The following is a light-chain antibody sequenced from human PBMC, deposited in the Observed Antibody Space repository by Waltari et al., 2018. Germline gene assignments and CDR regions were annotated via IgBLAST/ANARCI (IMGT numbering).Light chain of an antibody. CDR2: KAS. V-gene: IGKV1-5*03. Sequence: DIQITQSPSTLSASVGDRVTITCRASQSISSWLAWYQQKPGKAPKLLIYKASSLEGGVPSRFSGSGSGTEFTLTISSLQPDDFATYYCQQYNSYTFGQGTKLEI. CDR3: QQYNSYT. CDR1: QSISSW. J-gene: IGKJ2*01.